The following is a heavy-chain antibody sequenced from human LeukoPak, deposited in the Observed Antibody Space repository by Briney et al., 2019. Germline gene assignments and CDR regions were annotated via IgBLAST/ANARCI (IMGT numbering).Heavy chain of an antibody. J-gene: IGHJ5*02. V-gene: IGHV1-46*01. CDR2: INTSGGST. Sequence: ASVKVSCKASGYTFTSYYMHWVRQAPGQGPEWMGIINTSGGSTTYAQKFQGRVSMTRDTSTSTVYLEVSSLRSEDTAVYYCARSQGGNTLWFDPWGQGTLVTVSS. CDR1: GYTFTSYY. CDR3: ARSQGGNTLWFDP. D-gene: IGHD4-23*01.